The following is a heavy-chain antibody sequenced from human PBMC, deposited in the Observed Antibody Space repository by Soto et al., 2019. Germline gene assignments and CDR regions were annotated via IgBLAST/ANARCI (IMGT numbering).Heavy chain of an antibody. J-gene: IGHJ4*02. Sequence: GGSLRLSCAASGFTFSSYWMSWVRQAPGKGLEWVANIKQDGSEKYYVDSVKGRFTISRDNAKNSLYLQMNSLRAEDTAVYYCARVSWGIAVAGPADYWGQGTLVTVSS. V-gene: IGHV3-7*01. D-gene: IGHD6-19*01. CDR3: ARVSWGIAVAGPADY. CDR2: IKQDGSEK. CDR1: GFTFSSYW.